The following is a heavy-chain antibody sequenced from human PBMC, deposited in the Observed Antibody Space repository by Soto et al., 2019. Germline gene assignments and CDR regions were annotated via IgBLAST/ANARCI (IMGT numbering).Heavy chain of an antibody. CDR2: IYYSGST. Sequence: QVQLQESGPGLVKPSQTLSLTCTVSGGSISSGDYYWSWIRQPPGTGLEWIGYIYYSGSTYYNPSLKSRVTMSVDTAKNQFSLKLSSVTAADTAVYYCARDLYYSSSSLGGYYYGMDVWGQGTTVTVSS. J-gene: IGHJ6*02. V-gene: IGHV4-30-4*01. CDR1: GGSISSGDYY. D-gene: IGHD6-6*01. CDR3: ARDLYYSSSSLGGYYYGMDV.